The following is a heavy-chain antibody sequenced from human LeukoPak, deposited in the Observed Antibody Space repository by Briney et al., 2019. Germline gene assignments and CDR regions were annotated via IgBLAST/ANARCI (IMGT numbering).Heavy chain of an antibody. CDR3: ARQSSSGNYRWFDP. V-gene: IGHV3-74*01. CDR1: GFTFSSYL. D-gene: IGHD3-10*01. J-gene: IGHJ5*02. CDR2: ISGDGSST. Sequence: GGSLRLSCAASGFTFSSYLMHLVPQAPGKGLVWVSRISGDGSSTSYADSVKGRLTISRDNAKNTLYLQMNSLRAEDTAVYYCARQSSSGNYRWFDPWGQGTLVTVSS.